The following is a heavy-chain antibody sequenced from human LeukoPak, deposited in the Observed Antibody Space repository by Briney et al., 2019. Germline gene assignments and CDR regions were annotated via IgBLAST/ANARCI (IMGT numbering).Heavy chain of an antibody. J-gene: IGHJ3*02. CDR1: GFTFSSYA. CDR3: VKTLISVAGTGAFDI. D-gene: IGHD6-19*01. V-gene: IGHV3-64D*09. Sequence: GGSLRLSCSASGFTFSSYAMHWVRQAPGEELEYVSVISSNGGSTYYADSVKGRFTISRDNSKNTVYLQMSSLRAEDTAVYYCVKTLISVAGTGAFDIWGQGTMVTVSS. CDR2: ISSNGGST.